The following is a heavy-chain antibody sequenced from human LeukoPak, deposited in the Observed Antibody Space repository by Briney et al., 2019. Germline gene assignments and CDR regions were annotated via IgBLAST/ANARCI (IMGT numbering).Heavy chain of an antibody. V-gene: IGHV4-61*01. D-gene: IGHD3-22*01. CDR2: IYYSGST. Sequence: SETLSLTCTVSGGSVNSGSGSYYWSWVRQPPGKGLEWIGYIYYSGSTNYNPSLKSRVTISVDTSNNQFSLRLSSVTAADTAVYYCARGLYYFDYWGQGTLVTVSS. CDR1: GGSVNSGSGSYY. J-gene: IGHJ4*02. CDR3: ARGLYYFDY.